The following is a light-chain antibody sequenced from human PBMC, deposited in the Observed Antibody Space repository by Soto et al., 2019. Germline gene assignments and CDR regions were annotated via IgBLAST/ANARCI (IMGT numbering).Light chain of an antibody. J-gene: IGKJ2*03. CDR1: QSVSNN. CDR3: QQYSNWPLYS. Sequence: EIVMTQSPATLSVSPGVRATLSCRASQSVSNNLAWYQQKPGQAPRLLMYDASTRATGIPARFSGSGSGMDSPLTISSLQSEDFAVYYCQQYSNWPLYSFGQGTRLEIK. V-gene: IGKV3-15*01. CDR2: DAS.